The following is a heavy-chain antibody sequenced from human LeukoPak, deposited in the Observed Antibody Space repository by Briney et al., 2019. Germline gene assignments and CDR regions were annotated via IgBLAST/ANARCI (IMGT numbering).Heavy chain of an antibody. CDR3: ARAPHYYDSSGYYYEWFDP. Sequence: SQTLSLTCTVSGGSISSGGYYWSWIRQHPGKGLEWIGYIYYSGSTYYNPSLKSRVTISVDTSKDQFSLKLSSVTAADTAVYYCARAPHYYDSSGYYYEWFDPWGREPWSPSPQ. V-gene: IGHV4-31*03. D-gene: IGHD3-22*01. J-gene: IGHJ5*02. CDR2: IYYSGST. CDR1: GGSISSGGYY.